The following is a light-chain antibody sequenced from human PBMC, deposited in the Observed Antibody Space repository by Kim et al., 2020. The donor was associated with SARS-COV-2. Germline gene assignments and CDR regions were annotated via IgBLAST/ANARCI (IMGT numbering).Light chain of an antibody. J-gene: IGLJ1*01. CDR3: QVWHSASDHYV. V-gene: IGLV3-21*04. CDR2: YDN. Sequence: PGGTANSAWGGDNIGSESGNWYQQRPGQAPVLVIYYDNDRPSGIPERFSGSNSGNTATLTINRVEAGDEADYFCQVWHSASDHYVFGTGTKVTVL. CDR1: NIGSES.